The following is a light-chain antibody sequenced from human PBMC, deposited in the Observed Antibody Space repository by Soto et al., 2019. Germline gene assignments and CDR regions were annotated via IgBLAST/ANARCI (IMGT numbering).Light chain of an antibody. CDR3: QQSYSTPIT. Sequence: DIQMTQSPSSLSASVGDRVTITCRASQSISSYLNWYQQKPGKAPKLLIYAASSLQSGVPSRFSGSGSGTDFTLTISSLQPEDFATYYCQQSYSTPITFGGGTNVDIK. CDR1: QSISSY. J-gene: IGKJ4*01. CDR2: AAS. V-gene: IGKV1-39*01.